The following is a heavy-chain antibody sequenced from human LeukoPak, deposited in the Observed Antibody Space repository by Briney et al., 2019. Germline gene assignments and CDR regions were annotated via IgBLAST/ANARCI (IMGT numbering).Heavy chain of an antibody. CDR3: AKPLVSDYYDSSGYWGY. V-gene: IGHV3-23*01. CDR2: ISGSGDST. CDR1: GFTFSDYY. D-gene: IGHD3-22*01. J-gene: IGHJ4*02. Sequence: GGSLRLSCAASGFTFSDYYMSWVRQAPGKGLEWVSAISGSGDSTYYSDSVKGRFTISRDNSKNTLYVQMNSLRAEDTAVYYCAKPLVSDYYDSSGYWGYWGQGTLVTVSS.